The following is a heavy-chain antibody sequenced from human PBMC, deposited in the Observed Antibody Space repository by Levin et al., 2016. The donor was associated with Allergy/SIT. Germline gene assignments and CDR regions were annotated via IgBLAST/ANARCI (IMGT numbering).Heavy chain of an antibody. Sequence: WVRQAPGQGLEWMGGIIPIFGTANYAQKFQGRVTITADESTSTAYMELSSLRSEDTAVYYCASPWGGDTIQHAFDIWGQGTMVTVSS. CDR3: ASPWGGDTIQHAFDI. V-gene: IGHV1-69*01. D-gene: IGHD3-3*01. CDR2: IIPIFGTA. J-gene: IGHJ3*02.